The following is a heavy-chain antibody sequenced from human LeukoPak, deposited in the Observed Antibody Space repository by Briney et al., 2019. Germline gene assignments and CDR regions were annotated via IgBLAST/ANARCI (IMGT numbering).Heavy chain of an antibody. CDR2: ISSSSSYI. D-gene: IGHD2-2*01. CDR3: ASDLYASFDY. Sequence: GGSLRLSCAASGFTVSSNYMSWVRQAPGKGLEWVSSISSSSSYIYYADSVKGRFTISRDNAKNSLYLQMNSLRAEDTAVYYCASDLYASFDYWGQGTLVTVSS. J-gene: IGHJ4*02. CDR1: GFTVSSNY. V-gene: IGHV3-21*01.